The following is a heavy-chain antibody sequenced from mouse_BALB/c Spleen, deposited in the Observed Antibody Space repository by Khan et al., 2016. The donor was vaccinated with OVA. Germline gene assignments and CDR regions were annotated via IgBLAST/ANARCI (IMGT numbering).Heavy chain of an antibody. D-gene: IGHD2-1*01. J-gene: IGHJ3*01. Sequence: VQLQQPGAELVKPRASVKLSCSASGFNIKDTYIHWVKQRPEQGLEWIGRIDPPNDDSKYGPKFQDKATLTADTSSNTVYLQLSSLTSEDTAVYYCATLYGNPLAYWGQGTLVSVSA. CDR1: GFNIKDTY. V-gene: IGHV14-3*02. CDR2: IDPPNDDS. CDR3: ATLYGNPLAY.